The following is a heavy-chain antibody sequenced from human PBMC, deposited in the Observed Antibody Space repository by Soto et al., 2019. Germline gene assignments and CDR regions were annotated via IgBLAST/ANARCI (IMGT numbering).Heavy chain of an antibody. Sequence: SETLSLTCAVSGVSISSGGYSWSWIRQPPGKGLEWIGYIYHSGSTYYNPSLKSRVTISVDRSKNQFSLKLSSVTTADTAVYYCARVPTPWGQGTLVTVSS. CDR2: IYHSGST. J-gene: IGHJ5*02. V-gene: IGHV4-30-2*01. CDR3: ARVPTP. CDR1: GVSISSGGYS.